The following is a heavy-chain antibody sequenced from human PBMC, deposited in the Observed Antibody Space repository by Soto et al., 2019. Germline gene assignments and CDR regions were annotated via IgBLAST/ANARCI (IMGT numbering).Heavy chain of an antibody. CDR3: ARGRYCLTGRCFPNWFDS. D-gene: IGHD7-27*01. CDR2: IYKSATT. Sequence: PLDTRSLTCSVSGDSISNLDYFWAWIRQPPGQALEYIGYIYKSATTYYNPSFESRVAISVDTSNSQFSLNVTSVTAADTAVYFCARGRYCLTGRCFPNWFDSWGQGALVTVS. V-gene: IGHV4-30-4*02. J-gene: IGHJ5*01. CDR1: GDSISNLDYF.